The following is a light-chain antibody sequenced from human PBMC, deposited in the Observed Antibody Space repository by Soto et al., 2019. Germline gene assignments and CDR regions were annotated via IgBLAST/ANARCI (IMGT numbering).Light chain of an antibody. Sequence: QSVLTQPASVSGSPGQSIAISCTGTSSDVGSHNHVSWYQQYPGKAPKLIIYEVTNRPSGVSARFSGSKFGSTDSLTISVQPAEDEGEYYCNSLSAAGSSYAFGPGTKVTVL. J-gene: IGLJ1*01. V-gene: IGLV2-14*01. CDR1: SSDVGSHNH. CDR3: NSLSAAGSSYA. CDR2: EVT.